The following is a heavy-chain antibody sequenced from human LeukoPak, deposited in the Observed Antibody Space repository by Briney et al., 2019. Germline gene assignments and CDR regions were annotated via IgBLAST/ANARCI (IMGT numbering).Heavy chain of an antibody. CDR1: GGSISSSSYY. CDR3: ARRGTRGILATIRSPNWFDP. V-gene: IGHV4-39*07. CDR2: IYYSGLT. Sequence: RTSETLSLTCTVSGGSISSSSYYWGWIRQPPGKGLEWIGSIYYSGLTYYHPSLKSRVTISVDTSKSQFSLKLSSVAAADTAVYYCARRGTRGILATIRSPNWFDPWGQGTLVTVSS. D-gene: IGHD5-24*01. J-gene: IGHJ5*02.